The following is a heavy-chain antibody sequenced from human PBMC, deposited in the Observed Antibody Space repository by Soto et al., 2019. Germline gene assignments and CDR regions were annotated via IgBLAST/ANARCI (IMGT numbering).Heavy chain of an antibody. D-gene: IGHD5-18*01. CDR1: GYTFTSYG. Sequence: ASVKVSCKASGYTFTSYGISWVRQAPGQGLEWMGWINAGNGNTKSSERFQGRVTISRVTSASTAYLQLNSVTPEDTAVYYCAREDSDHYYFDNWGQGTLVTVSS. CDR3: AREDSDHYYFDN. V-gene: IGHV1-18*01. J-gene: IGHJ4*02. CDR2: INAGNGNT.